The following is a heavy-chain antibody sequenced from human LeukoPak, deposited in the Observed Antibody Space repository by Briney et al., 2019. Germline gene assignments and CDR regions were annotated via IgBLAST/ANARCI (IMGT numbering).Heavy chain of an antibody. CDR3: ARGDPTALYDY. D-gene: IGHD3-10*01. CDR1: GFSFSSYW. V-gene: IGHV3-74*01. Sequence: GGSLRLSCAASGFSFSSYWMRWVRQAPGKGLVWVSRINNNGSSTSYADSVKGRITISRDNAKNTLYLQMNSLRAEDTAVYCCARGDPTALYDYWGQGALVTASP. CDR2: INNNGSST. J-gene: IGHJ4*02.